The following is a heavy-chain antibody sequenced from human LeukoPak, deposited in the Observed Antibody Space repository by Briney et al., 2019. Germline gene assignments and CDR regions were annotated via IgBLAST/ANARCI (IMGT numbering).Heavy chain of an antibody. Sequence: SETLSLTCTASGGSISSSSYYWGWIRQPPGKGLEWIGSIYYSGSTYHNPSLKSRVTISVDTSKNQFSLKLSSVTAADTAVYYCARLRITMIVVVTYYVGRFDIWGQGTMVTVSS. CDR2: IYYSGST. CDR3: ARLRITMIVVVTYYVGRFDI. D-gene: IGHD3-22*01. CDR1: GGSISSSSYY. J-gene: IGHJ3*02. V-gene: IGHV4-39*01.